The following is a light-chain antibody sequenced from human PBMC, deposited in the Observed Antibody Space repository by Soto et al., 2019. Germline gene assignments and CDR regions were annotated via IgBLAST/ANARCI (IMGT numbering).Light chain of an antibody. CDR3: HQDSSFPLT. CDR1: QGISSW. J-gene: IGKJ4*01. Sequence: DIQMTQSPSSVSASVGDTVTITCRASQGISSWLAWYQHKPGGAPKLMIYKASNLQTGVPSRFSGSGSETDSTFTRNISYLPPEDFATYYWHQDSSFPLTFGGGTKVEVK. V-gene: IGKV1-12*01. CDR2: KAS.